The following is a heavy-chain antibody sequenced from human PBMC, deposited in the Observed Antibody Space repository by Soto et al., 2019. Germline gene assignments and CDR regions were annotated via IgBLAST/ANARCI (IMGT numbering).Heavy chain of an antibody. CDR3: ARDMTYRMDV. Sequence: EMQLVESGGGLVQPGESLRLSCAASGFTLSRSWRHWVRQAPGKGLVWVSHINSDGSRTTYADSVKGRFTISRDNAKNTLYLQVNSLRAEVTAVYYCARDMTYRMDVWGQGTTVTVSS. CDR1: GFTLSRSW. V-gene: IGHV3-74*03. D-gene: IGHD2-21*02. J-gene: IGHJ6*02. CDR2: INSDGSRT.